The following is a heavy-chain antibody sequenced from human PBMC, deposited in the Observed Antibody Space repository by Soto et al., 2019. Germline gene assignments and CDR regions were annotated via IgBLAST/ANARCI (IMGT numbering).Heavy chain of an antibody. J-gene: IGHJ6*02. Sequence: GGSLRLSCAASGFAFSTYWMHWVRQAPGKGLLWVSRIKFDGSSTYYGDSVKSRFTISRDDAKNTLFLQMNGLRVDDTAVYYCARGAKNVYAMDVWGQGTTVTVSS. CDR2: IKFDGSST. D-gene: IGHD1-1*01. CDR1: GFAFSTYW. V-gene: IGHV3-74*01. CDR3: ARGAKNVYAMDV.